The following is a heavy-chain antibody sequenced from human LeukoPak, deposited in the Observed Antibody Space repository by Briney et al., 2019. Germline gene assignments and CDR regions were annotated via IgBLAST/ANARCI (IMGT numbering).Heavy chain of an antibody. D-gene: IGHD6-19*01. Sequence: SGTLSLTCAVSGGSISSSNWWSWVRQPPGKGLEWIGEIYHSGSTNYNPSLKSRVTISVDKSKNQFSLKLSSVTAADTAVYYCARVLAVAGPQVYFDYWGQGTLVTVSS. CDR1: GGSISSSNW. CDR3: ARVLAVAGPQVYFDY. CDR2: IYHSGST. J-gene: IGHJ4*02. V-gene: IGHV4-4*02.